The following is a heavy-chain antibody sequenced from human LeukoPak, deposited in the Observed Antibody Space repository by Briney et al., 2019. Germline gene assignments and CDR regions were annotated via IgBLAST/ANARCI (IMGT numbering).Heavy chain of an antibody. CDR2: IYYNGNT. Sequence: PSETLSLTCTVSGGWGGDYYWSWIRQPPGKGLEWIGYIYYNGNTFYTPSLKSRVTISFDASKNQFSLKLTSVTAADTAVYYCARDAGNWGQGTLVTVSS. V-gene: IGHV4-30-4*01. CDR3: ARDAGN. CDR1: GGWGGDYY. J-gene: IGHJ4*02.